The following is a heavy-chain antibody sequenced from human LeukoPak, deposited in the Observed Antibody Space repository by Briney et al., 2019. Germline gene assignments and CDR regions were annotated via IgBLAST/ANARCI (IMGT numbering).Heavy chain of an antibody. V-gene: IGHV3-30*04. CDR3: ARESDFDI. Sequence: RGSLRLSCAASGFTFSSYAMHWVRHAPGKGLEWVAVISYNGSNKYYADSVKGRFTISRDNSKNTLYLEMNSLRAEDTSVYYCARESDFDIWGQGTMVTVSS. CDR1: GFTFSSYA. CDR2: ISYNGSNK. J-gene: IGHJ3*02.